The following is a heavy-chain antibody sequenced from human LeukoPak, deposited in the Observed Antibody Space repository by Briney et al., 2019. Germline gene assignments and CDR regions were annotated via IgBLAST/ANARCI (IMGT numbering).Heavy chain of an antibody. Sequence: GGSLRLSCAASRFTFTAYSMNWVRQAPGKGLEWVSYISSSNRTIYYADSVKGRFTISRDNAKNSLYLQMNSLRGEDTAIYYCTRTWGTQWPMDVWGQGTTVTVSS. CDR1: RFTFTAYS. V-gene: IGHV3-48*04. CDR2: ISSSNRTI. CDR3: TRTWGTQWPMDV. J-gene: IGHJ6*02. D-gene: IGHD3-16*01.